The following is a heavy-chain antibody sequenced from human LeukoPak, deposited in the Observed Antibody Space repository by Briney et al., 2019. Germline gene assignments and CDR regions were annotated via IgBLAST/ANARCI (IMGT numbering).Heavy chain of an antibody. V-gene: IGHV3-33*01. CDR3: ARDFVADGKYYFDY. D-gene: IGHD1-26*01. CDR1: GSPFRNYG. CDR2: IWYDGSNK. Sequence: PGRSLRLSCPPPGSPFRNYGRHWARQAPGKGLEWVAVIWYDGSNKYYADSVKGRFTISRDNSKNTLYLQMTSLRAEDTAVYYCARDFVADGKYYFDYRGQGTLVTVSS. J-gene: IGHJ4*02.